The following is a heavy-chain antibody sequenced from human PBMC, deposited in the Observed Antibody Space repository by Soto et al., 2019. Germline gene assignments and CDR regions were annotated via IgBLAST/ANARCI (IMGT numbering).Heavy chain of an antibody. V-gene: IGHV3-53*02. D-gene: IGHD5-18*01. J-gene: IGHJ4*02. CDR2: IYSGGST. Sequence: EVQLVETGGGLIQPGGSLRLSCAASGFTVSSNYMSWVRQAPGKGLEWASVIYSGGSTYYAASVKGRFTISRDNSKNTLYLQMNSLRAEDTAVYYCARFSTAMEYYFDYWGQGTLVTVSS. CDR1: GFTVSSNY. CDR3: ARFSTAMEYYFDY.